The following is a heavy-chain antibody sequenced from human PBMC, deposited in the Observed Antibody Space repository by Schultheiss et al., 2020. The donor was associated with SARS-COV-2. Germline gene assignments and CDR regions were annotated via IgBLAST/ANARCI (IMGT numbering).Heavy chain of an antibody. CDR2: INSDGSST. CDR3: ARGGQYYDILTGYYSPYYFDY. CDR1: GFTFDDYA. V-gene: IGHV3-74*01. Sequence: GGSLRLSCAASGFTFDDYAMHWVRQAPGKGLEWVSGINSDGSSTSYADSVKGRFTISRDNAKNTLYLQMNSLRAEDTAVYYCARGGQYYDILTGYYSPYYFDYWGQGTLVTVSS. D-gene: IGHD3-9*01. J-gene: IGHJ4*02.